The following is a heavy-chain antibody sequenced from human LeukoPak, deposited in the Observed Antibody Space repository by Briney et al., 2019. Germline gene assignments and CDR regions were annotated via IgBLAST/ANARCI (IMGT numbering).Heavy chain of an antibody. Sequence: SVKVSCKASGGTFSSYAISWVRQAPGQGLEWMGGIIPIFGTANYAQKFQGRVTITADESTSTAYMELSSLRSEDTAVYYCAREEYCTNGVCFPDYWGQGTLVTVSS. D-gene: IGHD2-8*01. CDR1: GGTFSSYA. V-gene: IGHV1-69*13. CDR2: IIPIFGTA. CDR3: AREEYCTNGVCFPDY. J-gene: IGHJ4*02.